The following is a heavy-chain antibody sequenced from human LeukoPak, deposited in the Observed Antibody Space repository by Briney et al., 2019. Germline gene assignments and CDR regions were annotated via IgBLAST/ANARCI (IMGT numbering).Heavy chain of an antibody. CDR2: ISYDESNQ. V-gene: IGHV3-30-3*01. CDR1: GFTFSNYA. J-gene: IGHJ3*01. Sequence: GGSLRLSCAASGFTFSNYAMHWVRQAPGKGLEWVAMISYDESNQYYVDSVKGRFTISRDNSKKPLYLQMNGLRPDDTALYYCAREGAIVGNAFDLWGLGTMVIVSS. D-gene: IGHD3-16*02. CDR3: AREGAIVGNAFDL.